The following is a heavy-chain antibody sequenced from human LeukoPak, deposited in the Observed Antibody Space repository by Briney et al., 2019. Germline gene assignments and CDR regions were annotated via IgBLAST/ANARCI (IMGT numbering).Heavy chain of an antibody. CDR1: GFTFSSYA. V-gene: IGHV3-30-3*01. Sequence: PGRSLRLSSAASGFTFSSYAMHWVRQAPGKGLEWVAVISYDGSNKYYADSVKGRFTISRDNSKNTLYLQMNSLRAEDTAVYYCARDRTPPRISVASTIDYWGQGTLVTVSS. D-gene: IGHD6-19*01. J-gene: IGHJ4*02. CDR2: ISYDGSNK. CDR3: ARDRTPPRISVASTIDY.